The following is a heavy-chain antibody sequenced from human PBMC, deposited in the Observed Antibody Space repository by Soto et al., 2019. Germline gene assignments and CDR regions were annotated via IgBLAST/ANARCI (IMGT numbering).Heavy chain of an antibody. CDR1: GGSISSGGYS. Sequence: PSETLSLTCAVSGGSISSGGYSWSWIRQPPGKGLEWIGYIYHSGSTYYNPSLKSRVTISVDRSKNQFSLKLSSVTAADTAVYYCARVSVVTAIGAEYFQHWGQGTLVTVSS. CDR3: ARVSVVTAIGAEYFQH. J-gene: IGHJ1*01. V-gene: IGHV4-30-2*01. D-gene: IGHD2-21*02. CDR2: IYHSGST.